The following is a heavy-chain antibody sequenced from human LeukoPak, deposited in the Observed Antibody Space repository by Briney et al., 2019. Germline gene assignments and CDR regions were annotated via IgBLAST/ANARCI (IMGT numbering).Heavy chain of an antibody. CDR3: ARDLAPGGYNYPDY. V-gene: IGHV3-30-3*01. D-gene: IGHD5-24*01. CDR2: ISYDGSNK. CDR1: GFTFSSYA. J-gene: IGHJ4*02. Sequence: GRSLRLSCAASGFTFSSYAMHWVRQAPGKGLEWEAVISYDGSNKYYADSVKGRFTISRDNSKNTLYLQMNSLRAEDTAVYYCARDLAPGGYNYPDYWGQGTLVTVSS.